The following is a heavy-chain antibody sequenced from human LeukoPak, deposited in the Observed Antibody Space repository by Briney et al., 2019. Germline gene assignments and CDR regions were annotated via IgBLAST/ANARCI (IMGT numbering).Heavy chain of an antibody. CDR1: GYTFTSYG. J-gene: IGHJ4*02. CDR2: ISAYNGNT. CDR3: ARDQRYYYDSSGSKADY. D-gene: IGHD3-22*01. Sequence: ASVKVSCKASGYTFTSYGISWVRQAPGQGLEWMGWISAYNGNTNYAQKLQGRVTMTTDTSTSTAYIELRSLRSDDTAVYYCARDQRYYYDSSGSKADYWGQGTLVTVSS. V-gene: IGHV1-18*01.